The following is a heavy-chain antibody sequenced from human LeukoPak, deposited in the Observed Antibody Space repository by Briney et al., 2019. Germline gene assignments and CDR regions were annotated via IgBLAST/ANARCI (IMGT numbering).Heavy chain of an antibody. CDR2: ISSNGGST. D-gene: IGHD3-22*01. CDR3: ARDHYYDSSGYYPRYYYYMDV. J-gene: IGHJ6*03. V-gene: IGHV3-64*01. CDR1: GFTFSSYA. Sequence: GGSLRLSCAASGFTFSSYAMHWVRQAPGKGVEYVSAISSNGGSTYYANSVKGRFTISRDNSKNTLYLQMGSLRAEDMAVYHCARDHYYDSSGYYPRYYYYMDVWGKGTTVTVSS.